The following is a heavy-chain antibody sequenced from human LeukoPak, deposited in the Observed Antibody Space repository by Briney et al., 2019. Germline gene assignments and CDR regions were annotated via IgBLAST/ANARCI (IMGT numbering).Heavy chain of an antibody. CDR1: GYSFISYW. V-gene: IGHV5-51*01. D-gene: IGHD5-18*01. J-gene: IGHJ5*02. CDR2: IYPGDSDT. CDR3: AKLGGYSQNWFDP. Sequence: GESLKISCEAFGYSFISYWIGWVRQMPGKGLEWMGSIYPGDSDTRYSPSFQGQVTISVDESINTAYLQWSSLKASDTAMYYCAKLGGYSQNWFDPWGQGTLVTVSS.